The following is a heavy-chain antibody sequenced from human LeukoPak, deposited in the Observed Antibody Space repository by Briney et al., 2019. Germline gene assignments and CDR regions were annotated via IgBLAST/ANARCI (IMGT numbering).Heavy chain of an antibody. CDR3: ARGLVTMILVDYGMDV. CDR2: IYTSGST. D-gene: IGHD3-22*01. Sequence: KASETLSLTCTVSGGSISSYYWSWIRQPAGKGLEWIGRIYTSGSTNYNPSLKSRVTMSVDTSKNQFSLKLSSVTAADTAVYYCARGLVTMILVDYGMDVWGQGTTVTVSS. V-gene: IGHV4-4*07. J-gene: IGHJ6*02. CDR1: GGSISSYY.